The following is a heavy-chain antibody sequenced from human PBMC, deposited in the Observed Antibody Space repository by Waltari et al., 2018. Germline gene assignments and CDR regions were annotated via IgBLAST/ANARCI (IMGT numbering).Heavy chain of an antibody. V-gene: IGHV3-49*04. CDR2: IRSKAYGGTT. CDR1: GFTFGDYA. Sequence: EVQLVESGGGLVQPGRSLRLSCTASGFTFGDYAMSWVRQAPGKGLEWVGFIRSKAYGGTTEYAASVKGRFTISRDDSKSIAYLQMNSLKTEDTAVYYCTRGLDAEDYWGQGTLVTVSS. CDR3: TRGLDAEDY. J-gene: IGHJ4*02. D-gene: IGHD2-2*01.